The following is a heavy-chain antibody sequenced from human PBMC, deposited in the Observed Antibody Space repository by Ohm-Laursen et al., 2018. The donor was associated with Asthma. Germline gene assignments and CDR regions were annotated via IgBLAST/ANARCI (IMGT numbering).Heavy chain of an antibody. V-gene: IGHV3-7*01. CDR3: ARGVSGYYKYYYGMDV. Sequence: SLRLSCAASGFTFSSYWMSWVRQAPGKGLEWVANIKQDGSEKYYVDSVKGRFTISRDNGKNSLYLQMNSLRAEDTAVYYCARGVSGYYKYYYGMDVWGQGTTVTVSS. CDR1: GFTFSSYW. CDR2: IKQDGSEK. J-gene: IGHJ6*02. D-gene: IGHD3-22*01.